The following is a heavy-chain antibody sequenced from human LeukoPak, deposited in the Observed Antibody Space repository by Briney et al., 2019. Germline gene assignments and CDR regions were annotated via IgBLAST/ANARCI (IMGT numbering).Heavy chain of an antibody. D-gene: IGHD2-15*01. J-gene: IGHJ5*02. V-gene: IGHV3-23*01. CDR1: EFTFSSYA. CDR2: ISGSGDST. CDR3: AREYSTGFDP. Sequence: GGSLRLSCAASEFTFSSYAMQWVRQAPGKGLEWVSGISGSGDSTYYADSVKGRFTISRDNSKNTLYLQMNSLRAEDTAVYYCAREYSTGFDPWGQGTLVTVSS.